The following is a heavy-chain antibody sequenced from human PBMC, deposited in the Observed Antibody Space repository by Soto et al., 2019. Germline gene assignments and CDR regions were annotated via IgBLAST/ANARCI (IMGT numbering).Heavy chain of an antibody. CDR1: VCTFTNYF. D-gene: IGHD6-19*01. CDR3: AREGSGWSYVY. CDR2: INPSCGTT. V-gene: IGHV1-46*01. Sequence: GASVKVSFKASVCTFTNYFRHWVRQAPGQGLDWMGIINPSCGTTSYEDKFQGRVTMTSDTSKTTVYMEVSSLRSEDTAVYYCAREGSGWSYVYWGQGTQVTVSS. J-gene: IGHJ4*02.